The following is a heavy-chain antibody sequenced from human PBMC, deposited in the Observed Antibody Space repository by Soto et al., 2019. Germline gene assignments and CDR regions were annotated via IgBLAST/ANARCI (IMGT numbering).Heavy chain of an antibody. J-gene: IGHJ4*02. Sequence: QVQLVQSGAEVKKPGASVKVSCKASDYTFTSYGINWVRQAPGQGLEWMGWISAYNGNTKYAQKLQGRVTMITDTSPRTAYMELRSLRSYDTAVYYCARSPEVIDYWGQGTLVTVSA. CDR1: DYTFTSYG. CDR2: ISAYNGNT. V-gene: IGHV1-18*01. CDR3: ARSPEVIDY. D-gene: IGHD2-21*01.